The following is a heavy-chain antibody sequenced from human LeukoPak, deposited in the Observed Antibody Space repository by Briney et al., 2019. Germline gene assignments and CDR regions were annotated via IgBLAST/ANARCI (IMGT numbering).Heavy chain of an antibody. Sequence: GGSLRLSCAASGFTFSSYAMSWVRQALGKGLEWVSAISGSGGSTYYADSVKGRFTISRDNSKNTLYLQMNSLRAEDTAVYYCAKDQMVRGVTHFDYWGQGTLVTVSS. CDR2: ISGSGGST. V-gene: IGHV3-23*01. CDR3: AKDQMVRGVTHFDY. CDR1: GFTFSSYA. D-gene: IGHD3-10*01. J-gene: IGHJ4*02.